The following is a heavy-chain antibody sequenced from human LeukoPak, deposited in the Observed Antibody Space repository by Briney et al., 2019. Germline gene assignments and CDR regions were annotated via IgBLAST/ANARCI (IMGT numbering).Heavy chain of an antibody. J-gene: IGHJ3*02. CDR2: ISPDSGRT. V-gene: IGHV1-2*02. D-gene: IGHD3-22*01. CDR1: GYTFTDYY. Sequence: ASVKVSCKASGYTFTDYYMHWVRQAPGQGLEWIGWISPDSGRTGFAQKFQGRVTMTRDTSISTAHMELSRLGYDDTAVYYCARVGITMIVVPLDIWGQGTMVTVSS. CDR3: ARVGITMIVVPLDI.